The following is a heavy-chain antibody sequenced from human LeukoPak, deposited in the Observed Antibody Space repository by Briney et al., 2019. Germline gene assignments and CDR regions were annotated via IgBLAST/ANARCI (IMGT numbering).Heavy chain of an antibody. V-gene: IGHV3-7*01. CDR3: ARAKGPWRFDY. Sequence: GGSLRLSCAASGFTFSSYWMSWVRQAPGKGLEWVANIKQDGSEKYYVDSVKGRFTISRENAKNSLYLQMNSLRAGDTAVYYCARAKGPWRFDYWGQGTLVTVSS. J-gene: IGHJ4*02. CDR1: GFTFSSYW. CDR2: IKQDGSEK. D-gene: IGHD1-1*01.